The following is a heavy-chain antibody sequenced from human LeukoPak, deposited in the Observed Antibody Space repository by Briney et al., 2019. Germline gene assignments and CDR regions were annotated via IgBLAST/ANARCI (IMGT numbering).Heavy chain of an antibody. V-gene: IGHV1-18*01. CDR1: GYTFTSYD. CDR2: ISAYNGNR. Sequence: ASVKVSCKASGYTFTSYDISWVRQAPGQGLEWMGWISAYNGNRNYAQKLQGRVIMTTDTSTSTAYMELRSLRSDDTAVYYCARDQGYYYGSGTLNFDYWGQGTLVTVSS. D-gene: IGHD3-10*01. CDR3: ARDQGYYYGSGTLNFDY. J-gene: IGHJ4*02.